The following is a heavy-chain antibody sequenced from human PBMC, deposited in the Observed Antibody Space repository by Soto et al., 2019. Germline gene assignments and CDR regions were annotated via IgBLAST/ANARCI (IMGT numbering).Heavy chain of an antibody. Sequence: EVQLVESGGGLVKPGGSLRLSCAASGFTFSSYSMNWVRQAPGKGLEWVSSISSSSSYIYYANSVKGRFTISRDNAKNSLYLQMNSLRAEDTAVYYCARVKLPSSKRLRLGELSLSFDYWGQGTLVTVSS. CDR2: ISSSSSYI. CDR1: GFTFSSYS. CDR3: ARVKLPSSKRLRLGELSLSFDY. J-gene: IGHJ4*02. D-gene: IGHD3-16*02. V-gene: IGHV3-21*04.